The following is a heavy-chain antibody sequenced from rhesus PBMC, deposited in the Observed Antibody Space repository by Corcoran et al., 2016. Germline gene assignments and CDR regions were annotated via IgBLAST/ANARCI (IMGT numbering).Heavy chain of an antibody. D-gene: IGHD5-24*01. CDR3: ARAGQWVQGFDY. CDR2: IYGSGGGT. CDR1: GGSISDDYY. J-gene: IGHJ4*01. Sequence: QVQLQESGPGLVKPSETLSLTCAVSGGSISDDYYWSWIRHPPGKGLEWIGYIYGSGGGTNYNPSLKNRVTNSIYTSKNQFSLKLSSGTAADTAVYYCARAGQWVQGFDYWGQGVLVTVSS. V-gene: IGHV4-106*01.